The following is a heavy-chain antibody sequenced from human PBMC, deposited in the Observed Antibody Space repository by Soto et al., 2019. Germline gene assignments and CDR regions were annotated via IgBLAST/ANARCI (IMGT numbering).Heavy chain of an antibody. J-gene: IGHJ4*02. CDR3: VRNGYYSFDY. CDR1: GDSISSHDC. V-gene: IGHV4-4*02. D-gene: IGHD3-3*01. CDR2: IHHSGGT. Sequence: QVQLQESGPGLVKPSGTLSLTCAVSGDSISSHDCWSWVRQPPNKGLEWIAEIHHSGGTNYKPSLMSRATISVDNSKNQFSLKLISAPAADTAVYYCVRNGYYSFDYWGQGTLVSVSS.